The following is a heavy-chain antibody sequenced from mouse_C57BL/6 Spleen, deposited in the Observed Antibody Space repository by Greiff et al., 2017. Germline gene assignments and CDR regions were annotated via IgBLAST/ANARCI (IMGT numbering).Heavy chain of an antibody. J-gene: IGHJ3*01. Sequence: GGGLVQPKGSLKLSCAASGFSFNTYAMNWVRQAPGKGLEWVARIRSKSNNYATYYADSVKDRFTISRDESESMLYLQMNNLKTEDTAMYYCVRQNYGAWFAYWGQGTLVTVSA. CDR2: IRSKSNNYAT. CDR1: GFSFNTYA. CDR3: VRQNYGAWFAY. D-gene: IGHD1-1*02. V-gene: IGHV10-1*01.